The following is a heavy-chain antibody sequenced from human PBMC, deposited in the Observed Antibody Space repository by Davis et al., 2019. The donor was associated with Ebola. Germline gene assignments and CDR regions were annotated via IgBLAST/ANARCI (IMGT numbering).Heavy chain of an antibody. CDR3: ARDGCSSTSCYTGYYFDY. J-gene: IGHJ4*02. D-gene: IGHD2-2*02. Sequence: SVKVSCKASGGTFSSYAISWVRQAPGQGLEWMGGIIPIFGTANYAQKFQGRVTITADESTSTAYMELSSLRSEDTAVYYCARDGCSSTSCYTGYYFDYWGQGTLVTVSS. CDR1: GGTFSSYA. V-gene: IGHV1-69*13. CDR2: IIPIFGTA.